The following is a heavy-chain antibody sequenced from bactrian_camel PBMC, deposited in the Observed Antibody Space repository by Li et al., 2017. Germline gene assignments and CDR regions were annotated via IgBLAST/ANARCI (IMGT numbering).Heavy chain of an antibody. CDR3: AADPSRELWVGYPPYKY. CDR1: GFALSRYA. D-gene: IGHD5*01. CDR2: ITSGGGSA. V-gene: IGHV3S42*01. J-gene: IGHJ4*01. Sequence: QLVESGGGLVQPGGSLSLSCDASGFALSRYAVGWVRQAPGKGLEWVSAITSGGGSAAYTDSVKGRFTISRDNVKNTLYLQLDSLKPEDTAVYYCAADPSRELWVGYPPYKYWGQGTQVTVS.